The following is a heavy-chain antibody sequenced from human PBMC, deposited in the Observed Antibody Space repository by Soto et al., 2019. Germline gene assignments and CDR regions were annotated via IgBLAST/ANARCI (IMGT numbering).Heavy chain of an antibody. V-gene: IGHV4-31*03. J-gene: IGHJ4*02. CDR3: ARGGIAAARRYYFDY. CDR1: GGSISSGGYY. Sequence: SETLSLTCTVSGGSISSGGYYWSWICQHPGKGLEWIGYIYYSGSTYYNPSLKSRVTISVDTSKNQFSLKLSSVTAADTAVYYCARGGIAAARRYYFDYWGQGTLVTVSS. D-gene: IGHD6-13*01. CDR2: IYYSGST.